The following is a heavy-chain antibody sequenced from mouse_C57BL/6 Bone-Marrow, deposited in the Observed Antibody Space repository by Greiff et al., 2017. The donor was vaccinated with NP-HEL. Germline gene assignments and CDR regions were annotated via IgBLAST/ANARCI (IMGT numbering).Heavy chain of an antibody. J-gene: IGHJ2*01. D-gene: IGHD1-2*01. V-gene: IGHV1-81*01. CDR2: IYPRSGNT. CDR1: GYTFTSYG. Sequence: QVQLQQSGAELARPGASVKLSCKASGYTFTSYGISWVKQRTGQGLEWIGEIYPRSGNTYYNEKFKGKGTLTADKSTSTAYMELRSLTSEDSAVYFCAREECDGKGYWGQGTTLTVSS. CDR3: AREECDGKGY.